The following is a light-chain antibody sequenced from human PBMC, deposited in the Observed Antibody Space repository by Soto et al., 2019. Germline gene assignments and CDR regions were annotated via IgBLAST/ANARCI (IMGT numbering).Light chain of an antibody. CDR3: QQYGSTPLT. CDR2: DAS. Sequence: EIVLKQSPDTLSLSPGERATLSCRASQSVKNNYLAWYQQKPGQAPRFLIYDASSRATGIPDRFSGSGSGTDFPLTISRLEPEVLAVYYCQQYGSTPLTFGGGTKVDIK. V-gene: IGKV3-20*01. J-gene: IGKJ4*01. CDR1: QSVKNNY.